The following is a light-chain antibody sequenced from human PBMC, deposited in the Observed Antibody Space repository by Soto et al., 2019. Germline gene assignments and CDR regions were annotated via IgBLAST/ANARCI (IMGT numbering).Light chain of an antibody. CDR2: AAS. Sequence: AIRMTQSPSSFSASTGDRVTITCRASQGISSYLAWYQQKPGKAPKLLIYAASTLQSGVPSRFNGSGSRTDFTLPISNLQNEDLATYYCQQYYSDPLTFGQGTKGEI. V-gene: IGKV1-8*01. CDR1: QGISSY. CDR3: QQYYSDPLT. J-gene: IGKJ1*01.